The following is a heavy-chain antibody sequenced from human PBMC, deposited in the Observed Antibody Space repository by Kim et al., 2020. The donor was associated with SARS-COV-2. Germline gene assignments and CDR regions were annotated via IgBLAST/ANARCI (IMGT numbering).Heavy chain of an antibody. J-gene: IGHJ6*02. Sequence: FQGRVTITADESTSTAYMELSSLRSEDTAVYYCARDCSGGSCYYYYGMDVWGQGTTVTVSS. CDR3: ARDCSGGSCYYYYGMDV. D-gene: IGHD2-15*01. V-gene: IGHV1-69*01.